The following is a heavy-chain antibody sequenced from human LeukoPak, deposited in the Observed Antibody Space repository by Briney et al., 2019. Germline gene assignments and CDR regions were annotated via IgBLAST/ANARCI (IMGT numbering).Heavy chain of an antibody. D-gene: IGHD4-17*01. J-gene: IGHJ4*02. Sequence: SETLSLTCSVSGGSISSYYWSWIRQPPGKGLEWIGYIYYSGSTNYNPSLKSRVTISVDTSKNQFSLKLSSVTAADTAVYYCARGGTVTKLDYWGQGTLVTVSS. CDR1: GGSISSYY. CDR2: IYYSGST. V-gene: IGHV4-59*01. CDR3: ARGGTVTKLDY.